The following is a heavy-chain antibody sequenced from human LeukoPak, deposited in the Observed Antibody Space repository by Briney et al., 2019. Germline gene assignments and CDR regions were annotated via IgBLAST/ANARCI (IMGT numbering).Heavy chain of an antibody. D-gene: IGHD6-19*01. J-gene: IGHJ4*02. CDR1: GFTFSSYA. CDR3: ATDSSGWYGEVDY. CDR2: ISYDGSNK. Sequence: PGRSLRLSCAASGFTFSSYAMHWVRQAPGKGLEWVAVISYDGSNKYYADSVKGRFTISRDNAKNSLYLQMNSLRAEDTAVYYCATDSSGWYGEVDYWGQGTLVTVSS. V-gene: IGHV3-30-3*01.